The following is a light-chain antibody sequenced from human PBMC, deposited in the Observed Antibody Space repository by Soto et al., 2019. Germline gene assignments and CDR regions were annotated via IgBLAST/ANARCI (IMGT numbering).Light chain of an antibody. Sequence: SLSPGERATLSCRASQSVSSSYLAWYQQKPGQAPRLLIYGASSRATGIPDRFSGSGSGTDFTLTISRLEPEDFAVYYCQQYGSSPRFGQGTKVDIK. CDR2: GAS. CDR3: QQYGSSPR. CDR1: QSVSSSY. V-gene: IGKV3-20*01. J-gene: IGKJ1*01.